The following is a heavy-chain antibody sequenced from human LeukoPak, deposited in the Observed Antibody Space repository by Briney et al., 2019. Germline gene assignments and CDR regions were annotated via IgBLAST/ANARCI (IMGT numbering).Heavy chain of an antibody. V-gene: IGHV3-23*01. Sequence: GGSLRLSCAASGFTFSSYAMSWVRQAPGKGLEWVSAISGSGGSTYYADSVKGWFTISRDNSKNTLYLQMNSLRAEDTAVYYCAKNPMVRGVILPSYFDYWGQGTLVTVSS. CDR2: ISGSGGST. CDR3: AKNPMVRGVILPSYFDY. J-gene: IGHJ4*02. D-gene: IGHD3-10*01. CDR1: GFTFSSYA.